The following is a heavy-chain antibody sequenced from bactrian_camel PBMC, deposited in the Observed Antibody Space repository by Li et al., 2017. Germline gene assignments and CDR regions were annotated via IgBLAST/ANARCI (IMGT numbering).Heavy chain of an antibody. CDR2: IYLNSHRA. Sequence: VQLLESGGGSVQAGGSLTLSCASPDYAYEFDCMGWFRQVPGKERERVASIYLNSHRAIYGSSVKGRFTISQDSAKNTAILQMTDLKPEDSAMYYCAANSGRYGGTCESHIGMDYWGKGTQVTVS. CDR1: DYAYEFDC. J-gene: IGHJ7*01. V-gene: IGHV3S1*01. D-gene: IGHD6*01.